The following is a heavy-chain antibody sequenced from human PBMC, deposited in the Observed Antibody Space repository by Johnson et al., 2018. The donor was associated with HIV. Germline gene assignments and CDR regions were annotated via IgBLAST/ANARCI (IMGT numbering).Heavy chain of an antibody. CDR3: ARDPGSSAFDI. D-gene: IGHD3-10*01. J-gene: IGHJ3*02. CDR2: ISYDGSNK. CDR1: GFTVSNNY. Sequence: QVQLVESGGGLVQPGGSLRLSCAASGFTVSNNYMSWVRQAPGKGLEWVTVISYDGSNKYYADSVKGRFTISRDNTKNSLYLQMNSLRAEDTAVYYCARDPGSSAFDIWGQGTMVTVSS. V-gene: IGHV3-30-3*01.